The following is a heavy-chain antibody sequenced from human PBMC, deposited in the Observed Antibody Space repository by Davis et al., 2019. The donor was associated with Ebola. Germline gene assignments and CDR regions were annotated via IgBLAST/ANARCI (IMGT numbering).Heavy chain of an antibody. CDR3: ARGRRYSYGPPRY. V-gene: IGHV4-34*01. J-gene: IGHJ4*02. D-gene: IGHD5-18*01. CDR1: GGSFSAYY. CDR2: LNHSGST. Sequence: SETLSLTCAVYGGSFSAYYWSWIRQPPGKGLEWIGELNHSGSTNYNPSLKSRVTISVDTSKNQFSLKLSSVTAADTAVYYCARGRRYSYGPPRYWGQGTLVTVSS.